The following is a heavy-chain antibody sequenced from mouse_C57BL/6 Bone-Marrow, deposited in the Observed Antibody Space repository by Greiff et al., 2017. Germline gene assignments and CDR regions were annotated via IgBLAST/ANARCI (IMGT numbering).Heavy chain of an antibody. CDR2: IDPENGDP. V-gene: IGHV14-4*01. Sequence: VQLQQSGAELVRPGASVKLSCTASGFNIKDDYMHWVKQRPEQGLEWIGWIDPENGDPEYASKFQGKATITADTSSNTAYLQLSSLTSEDTAVYYCTTYSNPDYAMDYWGQGTSVTVSS. J-gene: IGHJ4*01. D-gene: IGHD2-5*01. CDR1: GFNIKDDY. CDR3: TTYSNPDYAMDY.